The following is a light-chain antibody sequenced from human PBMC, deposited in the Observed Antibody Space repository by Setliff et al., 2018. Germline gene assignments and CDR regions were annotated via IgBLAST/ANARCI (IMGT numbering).Light chain of an antibody. CDR2: EVS. V-gene: IGLV2-23*02. CDR3: CSYAGSGTFYV. J-gene: IGLJ1*01. Sequence: QSVLTQPASVSGSPGQSTTISCTGTSSDIGSYTLVSWYQQQPGKGPKLMIYEVSKRPSGVSNRFSGSKSGNTASLSISGLEAEDEADYYCCSYAGSGTFYVFGTGTKVTVL. CDR1: SSDIGSYTL.